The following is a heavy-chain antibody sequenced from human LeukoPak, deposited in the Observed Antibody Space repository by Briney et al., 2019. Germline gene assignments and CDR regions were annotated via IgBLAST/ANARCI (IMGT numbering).Heavy chain of an antibody. Sequence: GASVKVSCKASGGTFSSYAISWVRQAPGQGLEWMGGIIPIFGTANYAQKIQGRVTITADESTSTAYMELSSLRSEDTAVYYCAREVFSRGYSYGPYYFDNWGQGTLVTVSS. D-gene: IGHD5-18*01. V-gene: IGHV1-69*13. CDR1: GGTFSSYA. CDR2: IIPIFGTA. CDR3: AREVFSRGYSYGPYYFDN. J-gene: IGHJ4*02.